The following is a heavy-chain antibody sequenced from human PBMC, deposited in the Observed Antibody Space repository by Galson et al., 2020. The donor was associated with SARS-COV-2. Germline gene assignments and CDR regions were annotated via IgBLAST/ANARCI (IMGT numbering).Heavy chain of an antibody. CDR2: ISSWDTYI. CDR3: ARKEASSGYYYFDY. CDR1: GFSFSSYT. J-gene: IGHJ4*02. V-gene: IGHV3-21*01. D-gene: IGHD3-22*01. Sequence: GGSLRLSCVASGFSFSSYTMNWVRQAPGKGLEWVSSISSWDTYIYYADSVKGRFTISRDNAKNSLFLQMNSLRAEDTAVYYCARKEASSGYYYFDYWGQGTPVTVSS.